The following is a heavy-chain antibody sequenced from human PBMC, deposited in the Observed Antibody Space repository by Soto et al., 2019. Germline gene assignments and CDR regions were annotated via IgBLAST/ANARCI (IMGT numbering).Heavy chain of an antibody. Sequence: SGPTLVNPTQTLTLTCTFSGFSLSTSGVGVGWIRQPPGKALEWLALIYWDDDKRYSPSLKSRLTITKDTSKNQVVLTMTNMDPVDTATYYCAHRMSNGLRYFDWSFDPWGQGTLVTVSS. CDR2: IYWDDDK. J-gene: IGHJ5*02. CDR3: AHRMSNGLRYFDWSFDP. V-gene: IGHV2-5*02. CDR1: GFSLSTSGVG. D-gene: IGHD3-9*01.